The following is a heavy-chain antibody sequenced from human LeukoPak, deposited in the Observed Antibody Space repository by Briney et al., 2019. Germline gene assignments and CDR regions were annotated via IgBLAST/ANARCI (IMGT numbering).Heavy chain of an antibody. CDR1: GGSISSYY. V-gene: IGHV4-59*01. CDR2: IYYSGST. Sequence: PSETLSLTCTVSGGSISSYYWSWIRQPPGKGLEWIGYIYYSGSTNYNPSLKSRVTISVDTSKNQFSLKLSSVTAADTAVYYCARDLLKRRVEATTGWFDPWGQGTLVTVSS. CDR3: ARDLLKRRVEATTGWFDP. J-gene: IGHJ5*02. D-gene: IGHD1-26*01.